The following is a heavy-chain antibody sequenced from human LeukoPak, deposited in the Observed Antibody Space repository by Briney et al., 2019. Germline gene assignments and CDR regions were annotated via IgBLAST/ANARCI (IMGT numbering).Heavy chain of an antibody. CDR2: IYYSGST. CDR3: ARAVMTTVPTNYFDY. D-gene: IGHD4-17*01. Sequence: SETLSLTCTVSGGSISSYYWSWIRQPPGKGLEWIGYIYYSGSTNYNPSLKSRVTISVDTSKNQFSLKLSSVTAADTAVYYCARAVMTTVPTNYFDYWGQGTLVTVSS. J-gene: IGHJ4*02. CDR1: GGSISSYY. V-gene: IGHV4-59*12.